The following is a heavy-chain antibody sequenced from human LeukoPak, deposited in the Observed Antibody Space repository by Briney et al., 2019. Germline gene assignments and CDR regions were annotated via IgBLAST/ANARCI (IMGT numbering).Heavy chain of an antibody. V-gene: IGHV3-73*01. Sequence: GGSLTLSCAASGFTFSGSAMHWVRQASGKGLEWVGRIKTKANTYATAYAASVKGRFTISRDDSKNTAYLQMNSLKTEDTAIYYCTRLTAFSFAFDIWGRGTTVTVSS. CDR3: TRLTAFSFAFDI. CDR1: GFTFSGSA. CDR2: IKTKANTYAT. D-gene: IGHD5-18*01. J-gene: IGHJ3*02.